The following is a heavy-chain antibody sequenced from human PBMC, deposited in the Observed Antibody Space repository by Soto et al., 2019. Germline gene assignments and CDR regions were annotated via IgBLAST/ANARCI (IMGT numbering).Heavy chain of an antibody. CDR1: RGTFSSYA. D-gene: IGHD3-16*01. CDR2: IIPIFGTA. Sequence: QVQLVQSGAEVKKPGSSVKVSCKASRGTFSSYAIDWVRQAPGQGLEWMGGIIPIFGTADYAQKFQGRVTLTADESTSTAYMELSSLSSEDTAVYYCARGQTGGGWGYYFDYWGQGTLVTVSS. J-gene: IGHJ4*02. V-gene: IGHV1-69*12. CDR3: ARGQTGGGWGYYFDY.